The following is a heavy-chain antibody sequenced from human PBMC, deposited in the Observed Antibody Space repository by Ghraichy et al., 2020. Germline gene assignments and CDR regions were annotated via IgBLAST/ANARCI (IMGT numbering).Heavy chain of an antibody. V-gene: IGHV3-7*04. Sequence: GGSLRLSCAASGFTFTNSWMTWVRQAPGKGLEWVANIKPDGSETYYVGSVKGRFIISRDNAKNSLYLQMNSLRAEDTAVYYCARDISRPGIIRGVIYYWGQGTLVTVSS. CDR3: ARDISRPGIIRGVIYY. CDR1: GFTFTNSW. D-gene: IGHD3-10*01. CDR2: IKPDGSET. J-gene: IGHJ4*02.